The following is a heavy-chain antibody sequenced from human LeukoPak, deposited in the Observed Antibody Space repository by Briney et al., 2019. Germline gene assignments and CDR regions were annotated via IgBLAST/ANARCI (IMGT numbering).Heavy chain of an antibody. J-gene: IGHJ4*02. V-gene: IGHV4-34*01. CDR1: GGSFSGYY. Sequence: TETLSLTCAVYGGSFSGYYWSWIRQPPGKGLEWIGEINHSGSTNYNPSLKSRVTISVDTSKNQFSLKLSSVTAADTAVYYCARLSPIVVAHFDYWGQGTLVTVSS. D-gene: IGHD2-2*01. CDR2: INHSGST. CDR3: ARLSPIVVAHFDY.